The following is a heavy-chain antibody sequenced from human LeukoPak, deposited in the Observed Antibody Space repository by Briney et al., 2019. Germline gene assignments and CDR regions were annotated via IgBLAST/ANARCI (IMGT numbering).Heavy chain of an antibody. V-gene: IGHV4-59*08. Sequence: SETLSLTCTVSGGSMSDYYWSWIRQPPGKGLEWIGYIYSTGSTNYNPSLKSRVTISVDASKNQFSLKLSSVTAADTAVYYCARVRGSYYRFDPWGQGTLVTVSS. J-gene: IGHJ5*02. D-gene: IGHD1-26*01. CDR1: GGSMSDYY. CDR3: ARVRGSYYRFDP. CDR2: IYSTGST.